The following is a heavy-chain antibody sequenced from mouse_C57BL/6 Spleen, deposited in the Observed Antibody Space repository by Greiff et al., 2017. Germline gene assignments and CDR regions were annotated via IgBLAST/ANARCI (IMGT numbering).Heavy chain of an antibody. CDR2: IDPENGDT. Sequence: VQLQQSGAELVRPGASVKLSCTASGFNIKDDYMHWVKQRPEQGLEWIGWIDPENGDTEYASKFQGKATITADTSSNTAYLQLSSLTSEDTAVYYCTTVTTVVAKPAWFAYWGQGTLVTVSA. CDR3: TTVTTVVAKPAWFAY. J-gene: IGHJ3*01. CDR1: GFNIKDDY. D-gene: IGHD1-1*01. V-gene: IGHV14-4*01.